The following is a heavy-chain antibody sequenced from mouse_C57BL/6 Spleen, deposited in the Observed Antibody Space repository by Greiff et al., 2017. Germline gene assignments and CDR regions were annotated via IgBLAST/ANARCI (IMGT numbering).Heavy chain of an antibody. CDR1: GYTFTSYW. CDR2: IDPSDSYT. J-gene: IGHJ2*01. CDR3: ARKGDGYVDY. Sequence: QVQLQQPGAELVMPGASVKLSCKASGYTFTSYWMHWVKQRPGQGLEWIGEIDPSDSYTNYNQKFKGKSTLTVAKSSSTAYMQLSSLTSEDSAVYYCARKGDGYVDYWGQGTTLTVSS. V-gene: IGHV1-69*01. D-gene: IGHD2-3*01.